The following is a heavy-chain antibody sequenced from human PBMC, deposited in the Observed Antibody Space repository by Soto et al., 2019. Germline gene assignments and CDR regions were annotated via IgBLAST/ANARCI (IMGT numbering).Heavy chain of an antibody. Sequence: PSETLSLTSAVYGGSFSGYYWSWTRNPPGKGLEKNGEINHSGSTNYNPSLKSKNTISVDTCKNQITKKMSNVTAADTAVYYCARGESYSSSWRTTYYYYGMDVWGQGTTVT. J-gene: IGHJ6*02. CDR2: INHSGST. CDR3: ARGESYSSSWRTTYYYYGMDV. D-gene: IGHD6-13*01. CDR1: GGSFSGYY. V-gene: IGHV4-34*01.